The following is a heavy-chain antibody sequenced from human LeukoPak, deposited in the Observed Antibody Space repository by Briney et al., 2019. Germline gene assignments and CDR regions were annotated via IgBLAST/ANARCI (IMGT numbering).Heavy chain of an antibody. J-gene: IGHJ5*02. CDR1: GYTFTSYG. Sequence: ASVKVSCKASGYTFTSYGISWVRQAPGQGLDGMGWVSAYNGNTNYAQKLQGRVTMTTDTSTSTAYMELRSLRSDDTAVYYCARSEYSGNWFDPWGQGTLVTVSS. D-gene: IGHD1-14*01. CDR2: VSAYNGNT. CDR3: ARSEYSGNWFDP. V-gene: IGHV1-18*01.